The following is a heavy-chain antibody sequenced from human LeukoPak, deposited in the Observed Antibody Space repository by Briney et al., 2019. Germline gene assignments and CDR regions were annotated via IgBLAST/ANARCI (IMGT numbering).Heavy chain of an antibody. V-gene: IGHV1-69*01. CDR3: ARHRSHYDVLTGYYLDYFDY. CDR2: IIPIFGTA. CDR1: GGTFSSYA. Sequence: GSSVKVSCKASGGTFSSYAISWVRKAPGQELEWMGGIIPIFGTANYAQKFQGRVTITADESTSTAYMELSSLRSEDTAVYYCARHRSHYDVLTGYYLDYFDYWGQGTLVTVSS. J-gene: IGHJ4*02. D-gene: IGHD3-9*01.